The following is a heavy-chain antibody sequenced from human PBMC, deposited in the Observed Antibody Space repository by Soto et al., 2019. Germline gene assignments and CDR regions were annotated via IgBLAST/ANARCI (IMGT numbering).Heavy chain of an antibody. CDR3: AKPPTTETTYNWYLDL. CDR1: GFTFSSYA. V-gene: IGHV3-30-3*02. J-gene: IGHJ2*01. Sequence: PGGSLSRSCAASGFTFSSYAMHWVRQAPGKGLEWVAVISYDGSNKYYADSVKGRFTISRDNSKNTLYLQMNSLRAEDTAVYYCAKPPTTETTYNWYLDLWGRGTLVTVSS. CDR2: ISYDGSNK. D-gene: IGHD4-17*01.